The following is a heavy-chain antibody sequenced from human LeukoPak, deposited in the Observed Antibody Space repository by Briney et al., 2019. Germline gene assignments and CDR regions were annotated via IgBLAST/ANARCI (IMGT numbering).Heavy chain of an antibody. Sequence: GGSLRLSCAASGFTFSSYSMNWVRQAPGKGLEWVSSISSSSSYIYYADSVKGRFTISRDNAKNSLYLQMNSLRAEDTAVHYCARDRMGELPFFDCWGQGTLVTVSS. D-gene: IGHD1-26*01. V-gene: IGHV3-21*01. CDR3: ARDRMGELPFFDC. CDR1: GFTFSSYS. CDR2: ISSSSSYI. J-gene: IGHJ4*02.